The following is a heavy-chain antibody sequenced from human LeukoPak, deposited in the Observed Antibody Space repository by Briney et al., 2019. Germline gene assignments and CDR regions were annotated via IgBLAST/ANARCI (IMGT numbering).Heavy chain of an antibody. CDR3: ARVIRVAVDAFDI. CDR2: ISSSSSYI. V-gene: IGHV3-21*01. D-gene: IGHD2-15*01. Sequence: KPGGSLRLSCAASGFTFSSYAMNWVRQAPGKGLEWVSSISSSSSYIYYADSVKGRFTISRDNAKNSLYLQMNSLRAEDTAVYYCARVIRVAVDAFDIWGQGTMVTVSS. CDR1: GFTFSSYA. J-gene: IGHJ3*02.